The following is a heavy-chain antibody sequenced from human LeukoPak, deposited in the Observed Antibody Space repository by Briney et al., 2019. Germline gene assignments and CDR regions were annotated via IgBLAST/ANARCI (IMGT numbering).Heavy chain of an antibody. V-gene: IGHV3-21*01. CDR3: AREEFPCGGDCYYAFDI. CDR2: ISSSSYI. D-gene: IGHD2-21*02. Sequence: PGGSLRLSCAASGFTFSSYSMNWVRQAPGKGLEWVSSISSSSYIYYADSVKGRFTISRDNAKNSLYLQMNSLRAEDTAVYYCAREEFPCGGDCYYAFDIWGQGTMVTVSS. J-gene: IGHJ3*02. CDR1: GFTFSSYS.